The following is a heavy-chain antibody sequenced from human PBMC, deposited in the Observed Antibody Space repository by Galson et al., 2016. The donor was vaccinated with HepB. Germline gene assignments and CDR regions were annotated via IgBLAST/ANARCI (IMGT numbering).Heavy chain of an antibody. J-gene: IGHJ4*02. CDR1: GFAFGHYW. V-gene: IGHV3-7*03. Sequence: SLRLSCAASGFAFGHYWMSWARQAPGEGLEWVANINPNGGDTYYVASVRGRFVIAIDNAKNVLVLQMTTLRGEDTALYYCARWGVTAGLDNWGQGTLVTVSS. CDR2: INPNGGDT. D-gene: IGHD3-16*01. CDR3: ARWGVTAGLDN.